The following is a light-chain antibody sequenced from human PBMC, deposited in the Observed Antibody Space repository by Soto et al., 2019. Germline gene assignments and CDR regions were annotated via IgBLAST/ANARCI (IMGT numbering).Light chain of an antibody. CDR3: QQYNSYPPT. V-gene: IGKV1-5*03. J-gene: IGKJ2*01. CDR2: KAS. Sequence: DIQMTQSPSTLSASVGDRVSITCRASQTINTYLAWYQHKPGKAPKLLIYKASNLDSGVPSRFSGSGSGTEFTLTISSLQPDDFATYYCQQYNSYPPTFGQGTKLEI. CDR1: QTINTY.